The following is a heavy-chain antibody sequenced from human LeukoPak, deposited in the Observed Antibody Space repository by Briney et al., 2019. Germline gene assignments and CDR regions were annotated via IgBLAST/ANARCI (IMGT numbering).Heavy chain of an antibody. CDR3: ARPGYSSSSSPSN. CDR1: GYTFTGYY. J-gene: IGHJ4*02. D-gene: IGHD6-6*01. CDR2: INPNSGGT. Sequence: ASVKVSCKVSGYTFTGYYMHWVRQAPGQGLEWMGWINPNSGGTNYAQKFQGRVTMTRDTSISTAYMELSRLRSDDTAVYYCARPGYSSSSSPSNWGQGTLVTVSS. V-gene: IGHV1-2*02.